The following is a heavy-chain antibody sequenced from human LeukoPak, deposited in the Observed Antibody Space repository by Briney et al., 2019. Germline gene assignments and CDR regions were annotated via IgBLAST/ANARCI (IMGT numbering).Heavy chain of an antibody. J-gene: IGHJ4*02. CDR1: GGTFSSYA. Sequence: ASVKVSCKASGGTFSSYAISWVRQAPGQGLEWMGGIIPIFGTANYAQKFQGRATITADESTSTAYMELSSLRSEDTAVYYCARDGGQWPPTGWGQGTLVTVSS. CDR3: ARDGGQWPPTG. D-gene: IGHD6-19*01. V-gene: IGHV1-69*13. CDR2: IIPIFGTA.